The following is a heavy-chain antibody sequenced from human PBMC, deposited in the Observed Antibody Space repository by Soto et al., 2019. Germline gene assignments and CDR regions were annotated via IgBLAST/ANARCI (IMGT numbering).Heavy chain of an antibody. CDR3: ARAQNWFDP. CDR1: GGSISSGGYS. CDR2: IYHSGST. V-gene: IGHV4-30-2*01. Sequence: PSETLSLTCAVSGGSISSGGYSWSWIRQPPGKGLEWIGYIYHSGSTYYNPSLKSRVTISVDRSKNQFSLKLSSVTAADTAVYYCARAQNWFDPWGQGTLVTVS. J-gene: IGHJ5*02.